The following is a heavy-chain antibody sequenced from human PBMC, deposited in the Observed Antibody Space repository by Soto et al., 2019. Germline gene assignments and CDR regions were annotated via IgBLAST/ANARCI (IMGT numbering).Heavy chain of an antibody. J-gene: IGHJ6*02. CDR1: GGSISSGGYY. V-gene: IGHV4-31*03. CDR2: IYYSGST. CDR3: TRDRRGTPYGDYYYYYGMDV. Sequence: SETLSLTCTVSGGSISSGGYYWSWIRQHPGKGLEWIGYIYYSGSTYYNPSLKSRVTISVDTSKNQFSLKLSSVTAADTAVYYCTRDRRGTPYGDYYYYYGMDVWGQGTTVTVSS. D-gene: IGHD4-17*01.